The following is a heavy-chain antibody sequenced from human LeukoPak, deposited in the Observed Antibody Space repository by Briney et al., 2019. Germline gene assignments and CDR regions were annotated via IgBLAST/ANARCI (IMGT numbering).Heavy chain of an antibody. J-gene: IGHJ4*02. D-gene: IGHD2-15*01. CDR3: ARNYIVVVVAAIKRPTYFDY. Sequence: SETLSLTCTVSGDSISSSNYYWGWIRQPPGKGLEWIGSMYYSGTTYYNPPLKSRVTISVDTSKNQFSLKLSSVTAADTAVYYCARNYIVVVVAAIKRPTYFDYWGQGTLVTVSS. CDR1: GDSISSSNYY. CDR2: MYYSGTT. V-gene: IGHV4-39*01.